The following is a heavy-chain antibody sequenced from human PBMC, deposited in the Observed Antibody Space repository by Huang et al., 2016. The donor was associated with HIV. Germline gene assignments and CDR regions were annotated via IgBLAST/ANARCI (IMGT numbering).Heavy chain of an antibody. D-gene: IGHD3-16*01. J-gene: IGHJ4*02. Sequence: EIQLVESGGGSVEPGRSLRLSCVISGVTFDDYAMHWVRQVPGKGLEWVSGINWNGGNLGYADSVKGRVTISRDNARNSLFLQLDSLRPEDTAFYYCTKAVIMRKFGGAFDYWGQGVPVIVSS. CDR1: GVTFDDYA. V-gene: IGHV3-9*01. CDR2: INWNGGNL. CDR3: TKAVIMRKFGGAFDY.